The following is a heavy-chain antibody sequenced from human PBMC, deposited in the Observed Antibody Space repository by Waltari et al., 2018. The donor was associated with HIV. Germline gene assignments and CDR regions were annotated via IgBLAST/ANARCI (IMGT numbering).Heavy chain of an antibody. D-gene: IGHD2-2*01. V-gene: IGHV7-4-1*02. CDR3: ARGYCGTTSCWQRGGWFDP. J-gene: IGHJ5*02. Sequence: QVQLVQSGSELKKPGASVKVSCKAYGYTFTNYAMNWVRQAAGQGIEWMGWINTNTGNPTYAQGFTGRFVFSLDTSVSTAYLQISSLKAEDTAVYYCARGYCGTTSCWQRGGWFDPWGQGTLLTVSS. CDR2: INTNTGNP. CDR1: GYTFTNYA.